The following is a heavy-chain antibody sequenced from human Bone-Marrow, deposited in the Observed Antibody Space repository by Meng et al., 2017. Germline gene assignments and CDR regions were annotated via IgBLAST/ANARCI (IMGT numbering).Heavy chain of an antibody. V-gene: IGHV4-61*02. D-gene: IGHD3-22*01. Sequence: SETLSLTCTVSGGSISSGSYYWSWIRQPAGKGLEWIGRIYTSGSANYNPSLKSRVTISVDTSKNQFSLKLSSVTAADTAVYYCARDPRPRTYYYDSSGYSYYYGMDVWGQGTTVTVSS. CDR2: IYTSGSA. J-gene: IGHJ6*02. CDR3: ARDPRPRTYYYDSSGYSYYYGMDV. CDR1: GGSISSGSYY.